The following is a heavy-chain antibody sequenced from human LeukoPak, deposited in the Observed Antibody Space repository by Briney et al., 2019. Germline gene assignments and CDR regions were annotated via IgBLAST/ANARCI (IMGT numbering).Heavy chain of an antibody. J-gene: IGHJ2*01. CDR2: IYYSGST. V-gene: IGHV4-59*08. D-gene: IGHD3-22*01. Sequence: SETLSLTCTVPGGSISSYYWSWIRQPPGKGLQWSGYIYYSGSTNYNPSLKSRVTISVDTSKNQFSLQLSSVTAAATAVYYCASFNHYYDSSGYRSWYFDLWGRGTLVTVSS. CDR3: ASFNHYYDSSGYRSWYFDL. CDR1: GGSISSYY.